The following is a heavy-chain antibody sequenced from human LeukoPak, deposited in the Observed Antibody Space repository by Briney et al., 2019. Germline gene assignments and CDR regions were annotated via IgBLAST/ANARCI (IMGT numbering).Heavy chain of an antibody. Sequence: PGGSLRLSCAASGFTFSNYWMIWVRQAPGKGLEWVANINEDASKKYYVDSVEGRFTISRDDAKNSLYLQMSSLRAEDTAMYYCATSTYSSSPSWGQGTLVTVSS. CDR1: GFTFSNYW. V-gene: IGHV3-7*01. D-gene: IGHD6-6*01. CDR3: ATSTYSSSPS. CDR2: INEDASKK. J-gene: IGHJ5*02.